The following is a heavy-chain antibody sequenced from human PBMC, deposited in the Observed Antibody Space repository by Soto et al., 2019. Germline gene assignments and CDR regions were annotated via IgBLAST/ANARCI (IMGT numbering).Heavy chain of an antibody. D-gene: IGHD5-18*01. CDR2: INPSGGST. Sequence: ASVKVSCKASGYTFTSYYMHWVRQAPGQGLEWMGIINPSGGSTSYAQKFQGRVTMTRDTSTSTVYMELSSLRSEDTAAYYCARDHHPYSYGPDYYYYYMDVWGKGTTVTVSS. CDR3: ARDHHPYSYGPDYYYYYMDV. J-gene: IGHJ6*03. CDR1: GYTFTSYY. V-gene: IGHV1-46*03.